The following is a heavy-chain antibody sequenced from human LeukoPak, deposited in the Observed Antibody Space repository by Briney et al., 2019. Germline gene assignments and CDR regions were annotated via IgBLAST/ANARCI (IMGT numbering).Heavy chain of an antibody. V-gene: IGHV3-30-3*01. CDR3: ARDEGTFYFDY. J-gene: IGHJ4*02. Sequence: GGSLRLSCAASGFTFSSYAMHWVRQAPGKGLEWVSVISYDGSNKYYADSVKGRFTISRDNSKTTLYLQMNSLRAEDTAVYYCARDEGTFYFDYWGQGTLVTVSS. CDR1: GFTFSSYA. D-gene: IGHD2/OR15-2a*01. CDR2: ISYDGSNK.